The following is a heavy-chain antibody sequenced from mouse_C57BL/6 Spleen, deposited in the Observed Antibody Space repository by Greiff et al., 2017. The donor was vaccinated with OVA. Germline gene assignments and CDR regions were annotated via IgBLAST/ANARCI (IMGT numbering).Heavy chain of an antibody. D-gene: IGHD1-1*01. CDR2: INPNNGGT. CDR1: GYTFTDYN. V-gene: IGHV1-22*01. CDR3: AREFITTVVERYFDV. J-gene: IGHJ1*03. Sequence: VQLQQSGPELVKPGASVKMSCKASGYTFTDYNMHWVKQSHGKSLEWIGYINPNNGGTSYNQKFKGKATLTVNKSSSTAYMELRSLTSEDSAVYYCAREFITTVVERYFDVWGTGTTVTVSS.